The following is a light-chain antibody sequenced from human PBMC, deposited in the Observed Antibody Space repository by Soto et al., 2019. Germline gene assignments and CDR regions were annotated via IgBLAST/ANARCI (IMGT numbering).Light chain of an antibody. Sequence: QSVLTQPASVSGSPGQSITISCTGTSSDVGGYNYVSWYQQHPGKAPKLLIYDVRNRPAGVSNRFSGSKSGNTASLTISGLQAEDEADYYCSSYTSSSTRVVFGGGTKVTVL. CDR3: SSYTSSSTRVV. V-gene: IGLV2-14*01. J-gene: IGLJ2*01. CDR1: SSDVGGYNY. CDR2: DVR.